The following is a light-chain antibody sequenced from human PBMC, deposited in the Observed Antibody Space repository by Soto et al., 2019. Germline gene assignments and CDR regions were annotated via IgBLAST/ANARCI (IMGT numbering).Light chain of an antibody. CDR1: QSVSSTY. V-gene: IGKV3-20*01. CDR2: GAS. CDR3: QQYASRPWT. J-gene: IGKJ1*01. Sequence: EIVLTQSPGTLSLSTGGRATLSCRASQSVSSTYFAWYQQKPGQSPRLLIYGASSRATGIPDRFSGSGSGTDFTLTISSLEPEDFAVYYCQQYASRPWTFGQGTKVDI.